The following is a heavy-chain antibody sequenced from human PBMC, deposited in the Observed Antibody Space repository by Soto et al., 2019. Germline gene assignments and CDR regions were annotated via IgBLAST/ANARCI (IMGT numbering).Heavy chain of an antibody. CDR1: GFTFSSYS. CDR3: ASGKAYAEGGS. V-gene: IGHV3-48*02. Sequence: EVQLVESGGGLVQPGGSLRLSCAASGFTFSSYSMNWVRQAPGKGLEWVSYISSSSSTIYYADSVKGRFTISRDNAKNPLYLQMNSLRDEDTAVYYCASGKAYAEGGSWGQGALVTVSS. J-gene: IGHJ5*02. CDR2: ISSSSSTI. D-gene: IGHD1-26*01.